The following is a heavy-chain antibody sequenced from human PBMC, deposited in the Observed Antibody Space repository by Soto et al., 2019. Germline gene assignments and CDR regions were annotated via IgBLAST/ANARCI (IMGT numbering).Heavy chain of an antibody. V-gene: IGHV1-2*02. CDR2: ISPQTGGM. Sequence: ASVKVSGKGSGYTFTGYYIHWVRQTPGQGPEWMGEISPQTGGMKYAQKYQGRVTMTRDTSITTVYMELSNLSRDDTAVYYCGRGRSGELVIFYWGQGTLVTVSS. D-gene: IGHD1-26*01. CDR1: GYTFTGYY. CDR3: GRGRSGELVIFY. J-gene: IGHJ4*02.